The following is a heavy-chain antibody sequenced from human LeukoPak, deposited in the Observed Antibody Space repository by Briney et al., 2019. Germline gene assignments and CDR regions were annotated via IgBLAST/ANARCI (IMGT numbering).Heavy chain of an antibody. CDR2: ISGSGGNT. D-gene: IGHD6-13*01. Sequence: GGSLRLSYAASGFTFSSYAMNWVRQAPGKGLEWVSAISGSGGNTYYADSVKGRFTISRDNSKNTLYLQMNSLRAEDTAVYYCAKTGNRDSSNWSNWFDPWGQGTLVTVSS. CDR1: GFTFSSYA. J-gene: IGHJ5*02. CDR3: AKTGNRDSSNWSNWFDP. V-gene: IGHV3-23*01.